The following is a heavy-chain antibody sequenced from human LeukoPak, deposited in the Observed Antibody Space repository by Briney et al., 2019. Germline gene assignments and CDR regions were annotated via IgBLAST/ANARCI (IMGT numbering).Heavy chain of an antibody. J-gene: IGHJ5*02. CDR2: INPDGTVK. V-gene: IGHV3-7*05. CDR3: LIFGISGS. CDR1: RLTFSSNW. D-gene: IGHD3/OR15-3a*01. Sequence: GGSLRLSCTASRLTFSSNWMGWVRHAPGKGLEWVANINPDGTVKFYVGSVKGRLYITRDNAKNSEHLQRHSLSLGETADYDCLIFGISGSWGQGTLVSVSS.